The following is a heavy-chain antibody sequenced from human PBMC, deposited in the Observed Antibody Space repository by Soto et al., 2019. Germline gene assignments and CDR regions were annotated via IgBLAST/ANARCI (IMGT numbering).Heavy chain of an antibody. V-gene: IGHV3-74*01. D-gene: IGHD1-7*01. CDR3: ARRLELPLGASHYYYGMDV. CDR1: GFDFSTYW. Sequence: EAQLVESGGGLVQPGGSLRVSCAAAGFDFSTYWIHWVRQAPGKGLEWVSRIDDDGSSTRYADSVKGRFTISRDNAKNTVYLEMNSLSDDYTAVYYCARRLELPLGASHYYYGMDVWVQGTTVTVSS. CDR2: IDDDGSST. J-gene: IGHJ6*02.